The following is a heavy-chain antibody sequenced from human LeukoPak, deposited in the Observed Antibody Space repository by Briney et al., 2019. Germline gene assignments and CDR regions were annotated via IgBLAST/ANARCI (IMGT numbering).Heavy chain of an antibody. Sequence: PETLSLTCTVSGGSISSYYWSWIRQPPGKGLEWIGYIYYSGSTNYNPSLKSRVTISVDTSKNQFSLKLSSVTAADTAVYYCARDRGELPEENWFDPWGQGTLVTVSS. CDR1: GGSISSYY. D-gene: IGHD1-26*01. V-gene: IGHV4-59*01. CDR3: ARDRGELPEENWFDP. J-gene: IGHJ5*02. CDR2: IYYSGST.